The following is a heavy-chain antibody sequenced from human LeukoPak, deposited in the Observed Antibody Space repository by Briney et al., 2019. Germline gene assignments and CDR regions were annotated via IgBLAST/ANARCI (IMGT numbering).Heavy chain of an antibody. CDR3: ARGADCSGGSCYPGNWFDP. CDR2: IYCSGST. CDR1: GGSISSGGYY. D-gene: IGHD2-15*01. Sequence: PSQTLSLTCTVSGGSISSGGYYWSWIRQHPGKGLEWIGYIYCSGSTYYNLSLKSRVTISVDTSKNQFSLKLSSVTAADTAVYYCARGADCSGGSCYPGNWFDPWGQGTLVTVSS. J-gene: IGHJ5*02. V-gene: IGHV4-31*03.